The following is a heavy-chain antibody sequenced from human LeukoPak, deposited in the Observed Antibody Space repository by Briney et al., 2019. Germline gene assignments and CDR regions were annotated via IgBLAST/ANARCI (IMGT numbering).Heavy chain of an antibody. V-gene: IGHV3-23*01. CDR1: GFTFSSYA. CDR3: ARRSLYSSSPWTPAFDI. CDR2: ISGSGGST. Sequence: PGGSLRLSCAASGFTFSSYAMSWVRQAPGKGLEWVSAISGSGGSTYYADSVKGRFTISRDNAKNSLYLQMNSLRAEDTAVYYCARRSLYSSSPWTPAFDIWGQGTMVTVSS. D-gene: IGHD6-13*01. J-gene: IGHJ3*02.